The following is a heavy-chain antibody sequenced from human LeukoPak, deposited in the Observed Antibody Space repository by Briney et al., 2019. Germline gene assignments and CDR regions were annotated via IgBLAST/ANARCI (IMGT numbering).Heavy chain of an antibody. Sequence: PGRSLRLSCAASGFTFSSYAMHWVRRAPGKGLEWVAVISYDGSNKYYADSVKGRFTISRDNSKNTLYLQMNSLRAEDTAVYYCARDRNIRSGYYFLDVWGQGTTVTVSS. D-gene: IGHD3-22*01. CDR2: ISYDGSNK. CDR1: GFTFSSYA. J-gene: IGHJ6*02. V-gene: IGHV3-30-3*01. CDR3: ARDRNIRSGYYFLDV.